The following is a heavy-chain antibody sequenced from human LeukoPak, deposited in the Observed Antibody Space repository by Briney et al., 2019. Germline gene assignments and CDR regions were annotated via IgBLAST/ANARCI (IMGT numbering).Heavy chain of an antibody. CDR2: ISSSSSYI. J-gene: IGHJ3*02. CDR3: ARESSPEDAFDI. Sequence: GGSLRLSCAASGFTFSSYSMNWVRQAPGKGLEWVSSISSSSSYIYYADSVRGRFTISRDNAKNSLYLQMNSLRAEDTAVYYCARESSPEDAFDIWGQGTMVTVSS. V-gene: IGHV3-21*01. CDR1: GFTFSSYS.